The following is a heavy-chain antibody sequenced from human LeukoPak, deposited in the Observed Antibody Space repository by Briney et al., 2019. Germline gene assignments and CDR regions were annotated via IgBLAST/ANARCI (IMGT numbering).Heavy chain of an antibody. CDR3: ARAALLGAEDY. CDR2: IYTSGST. V-gene: IGHV4-61*02. Sequence: TSETLSLTCTVSGGSISSGSYYWSWIRQPAGKGLEWIGRIYTSGSTNYNPSLKSRVTISVDTSKNQFSLKLSSVTAADTAVYYCARAALLGAEDYWGQGTLVTVSS. J-gene: IGHJ4*02. D-gene: IGHD7-27*01. CDR1: GGSISSGSYY.